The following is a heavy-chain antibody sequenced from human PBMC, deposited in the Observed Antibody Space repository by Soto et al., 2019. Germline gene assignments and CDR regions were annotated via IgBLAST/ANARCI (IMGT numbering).Heavy chain of an antibody. CDR1: GFTFSSYA. CDR2: ITGSGGST. Sequence: EVQLLESGGGLVQPGGSLRLSCAASGFTFSSYAMSWVRQAPGKGLEWVSAITGSGGSTYSADSVKGRFTISRDNSKNTLYLQMNSLRAEATAVYYCAKDLEWLRFYFDYWGQGTLVTVSS. J-gene: IGHJ4*02. V-gene: IGHV3-23*01. D-gene: IGHD5-12*01. CDR3: AKDLEWLRFYFDY.